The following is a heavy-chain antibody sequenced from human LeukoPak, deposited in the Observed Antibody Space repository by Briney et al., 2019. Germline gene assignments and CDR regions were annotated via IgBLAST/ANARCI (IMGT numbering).Heavy chain of an antibody. Sequence: SQTLSLTCTVSGGSISSGGYYWSWIRQPPGKGLEWIGYIYHSGSTYYNPSLKSRVTISVDRSKNQFSLKLSSVTAADTAVYYCARDGYYGSGSYPLPDDAFDIWGQGTMVTVSS. V-gene: IGHV4-30-2*01. J-gene: IGHJ3*02. CDR2: IYHSGST. CDR1: GGSISSGGYY. D-gene: IGHD3-10*01. CDR3: ARDGYYGSGSYPLPDDAFDI.